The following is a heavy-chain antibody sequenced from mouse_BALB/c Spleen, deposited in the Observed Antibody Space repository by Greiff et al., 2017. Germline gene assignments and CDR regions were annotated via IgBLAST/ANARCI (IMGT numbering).Heavy chain of an antibody. CDR2: IDPANGNT. V-gene: IGHV14-3*02. CDR1: GFNIKDTY. Sequence: EVQLQQSGAELVKPGASVKLSCTASGFNIKDTYMHWVKQRPEQGLEWIGRIDPANGNTKYDPKFQGKATITADTSSNTAYLQLSSLTSEDTAVYYCARKDYGNFWYFYVWGAGTTVTVAS. CDR3: ARKDYGNFWYFYV. J-gene: IGHJ1*01. D-gene: IGHD2-1*01.